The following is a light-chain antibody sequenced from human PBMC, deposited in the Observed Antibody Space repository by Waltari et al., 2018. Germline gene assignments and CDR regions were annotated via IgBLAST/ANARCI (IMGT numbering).Light chain of an antibody. CDR1: STDVV. CDR2: EVS. V-gene: IGLV2-14*01. CDR3: SSYTSSSTV. J-gene: IGLJ2*01. Sequence: QSALTQPASVSGSPGQSVTISCTGTSTDVVSWYQQHPGKAPKLMIYEVSNRPSGVSNRFSGSKSGNTASLTISGLQAEDEADYYCSSYTSSSTVFGGGTKLTVL.